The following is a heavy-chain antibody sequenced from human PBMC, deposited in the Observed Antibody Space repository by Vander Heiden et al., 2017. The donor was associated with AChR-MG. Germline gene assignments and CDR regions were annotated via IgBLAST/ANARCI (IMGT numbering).Heavy chain of an antibody. J-gene: IGHJ4*02. D-gene: IGHD5-12*01. CDR3: VKDIGYGDYIDF. CDR2: IYSGGST. Sequence: EVQLVESGGGLVQPGGSLRLSCAASGFTVSDYYMSWVRQAPGKGLEWVSLIYSGGSTYYADSVKGRFTISRDNSKNTLYLQMNSLRAEDTAVYYCVKDIGYGDYIDFWGQGTLVTVSS. CDR1: GFTVSDYY. V-gene: IGHV3-66*01.